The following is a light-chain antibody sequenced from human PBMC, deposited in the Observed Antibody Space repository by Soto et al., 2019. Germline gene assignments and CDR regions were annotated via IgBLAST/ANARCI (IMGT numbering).Light chain of an antibody. CDR3: AAWDDRLNGPSYV. CDR1: TSNIGSNP. V-gene: IGLV1-44*01. J-gene: IGLJ1*01. CDR2: TNN. Sequence: QSVLTQPPSVSGTPGQTVTISCSGSTSNIGSNPVNWYQQLPGTAPRLLISTNNQRPSGVPDRFSSSRSGTSASLAISGLQSEDEADYYCAAWDDRLNGPSYVFGTGTKSPS.